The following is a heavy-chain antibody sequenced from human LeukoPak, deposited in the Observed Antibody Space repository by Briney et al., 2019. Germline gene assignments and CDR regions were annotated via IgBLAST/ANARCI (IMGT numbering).Heavy chain of an antibody. CDR3: ARDAGYGGNPDY. J-gene: IGHJ4*02. Sequence: GGSLRLSCAASGFTFNMYWMTWVRQAPGKGLESVAYINKDGSDKYYVDSVKGRFTVSRDNAKSSLYLQMNSLRAEDTAVYYCARDAGYGGNPDYWGQGTLVTVSS. CDR2: INKDGSDK. D-gene: IGHD4-23*01. V-gene: IGHV3-7*01. CDR1: GFTFNMYW.